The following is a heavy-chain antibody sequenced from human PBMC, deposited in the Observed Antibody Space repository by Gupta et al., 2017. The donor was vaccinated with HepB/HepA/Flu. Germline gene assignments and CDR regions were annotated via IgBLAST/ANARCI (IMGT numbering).Heavy chain of an antibody. V-gene: IGHV1-69*06. J-gene: IGHJ5*02. D-gene: IGHD2-2*01. CDR1: GGTFSSYA. Sequence: QVQLVQSGAEVKKPGSSVKVSCKASGGTFSSYAISWVRQAPGQGLEWMGGITPIFGTDNYAKKDQGRVTITADKSKRTAYRELSSLRSEETEVEDCARGVVVVPADSDNWFDPGGQGTMVTVCS. CDR3: ARGVVVVPADSDNWFDP. CDR2: ITPIFGTD.